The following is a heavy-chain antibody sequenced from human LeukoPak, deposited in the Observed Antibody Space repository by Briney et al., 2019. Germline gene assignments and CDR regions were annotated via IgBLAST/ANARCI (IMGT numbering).Heavy chain of an antibody. J-gene: IGHJ4*02. Sequence: QPGRSLRLSCAASGFTFSSYGMHWVRQAPGKGLEWVAVIWYDGSNKYYADSVKGRFTISRDNSKNTLYLQMNSLRAEDTAVYYCARAGSEYYFDYWGQGTLVTVSS. V-gene: IGHV3-33*01. D-gene: IGHD3-10*01. CDR1: GFTFSSYG. CDR3: ARAGSEYYFDY. CDR2: IWYDGSNK.